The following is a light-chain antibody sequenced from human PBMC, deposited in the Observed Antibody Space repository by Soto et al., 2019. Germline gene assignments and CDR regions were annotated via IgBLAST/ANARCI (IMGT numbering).Light chain of an antibody. Sequence: QSALTQPPPASGSPGQSVAISCTVTSSDVGGYNYVSWYQQHPGKAPKLMIYEVNKRPSGVPDRFSGSKSGNTASLTVSGLQAEDEADYYCSSYAGSSNVFGTGTKVTVL. J-gene: IGLJ1*01. CDR2: EVN. CDR3: SSYAGSSNV. V-gene: IGLV2-8*01. CDR1: SSDVGGYNY.